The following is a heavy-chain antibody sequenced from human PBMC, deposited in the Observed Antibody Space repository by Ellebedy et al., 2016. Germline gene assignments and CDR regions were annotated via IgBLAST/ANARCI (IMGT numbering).Heavy chain of an antibody. CDR2: ISISGGIT. D-gene: IGHD3-10*01. J-gene: IGHJ4*02. V-gene: IGHV3-23*01. CDR3: AKARIGTEWGNYYDY. CDR1: GFTFSNYA. Sequence: GGSLRLXXAASGFTFSNYAMSWVRQAPGKGLEWVSGISISGGITYYADSLEGRFTISRDSSKNMLSLQMNDLRADDTAVYYCAKARIGTEWGNYYDYWGQGTLVTVSS.